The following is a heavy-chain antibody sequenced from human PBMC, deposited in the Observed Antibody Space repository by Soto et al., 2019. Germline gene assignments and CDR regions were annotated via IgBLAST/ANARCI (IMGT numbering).Heavy chain of an antibody. Sequence: GGSLRLSCAASEFSVRDNSMSWVRQAPGKGLEWVSVIYSGGDPFYADPARGRFTMSRDETKNIVYLQMNSLRAEDSAMYYCATERSGSFRFFDNWGQGTLVTVSS. V-gene: IGHV3-53*01. CDR3: ATERSGSFRFFDN. CDR2: IYSGGDP. CDR1: EFSVRDNS. J-gene: IGHJ4*02. D-gene: IGHD1-26*01.